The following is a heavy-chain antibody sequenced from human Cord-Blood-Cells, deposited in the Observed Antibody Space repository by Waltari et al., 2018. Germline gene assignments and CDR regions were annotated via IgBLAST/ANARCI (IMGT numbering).Heavy chain of an antibody. CDR1: GGSFSGYY. Sequence: QVQLQQWGAGLLKPSETLSLTCAVYGGSFSGYYWSWIRQPPGKGLEWIGEINHSGSTNSNPSLKSRVTISVDTSKNQFSLKLSSVTAADTAVYYCARGAPGVGAPFDYWGQGTLVTVSS. D-gene: IGHD1-26*01. CDR3: ARGAPGVGAPFDY. J-gene: IGHJ4*02. V-gene: IGHV4-34*01. CDR2: INHSGST.